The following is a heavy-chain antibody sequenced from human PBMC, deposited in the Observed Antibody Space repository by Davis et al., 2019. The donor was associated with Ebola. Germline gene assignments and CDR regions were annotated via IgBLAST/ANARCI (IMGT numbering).Heavy chain of an antibody. D-gene: IGHD1-26*01. Sequence: ASVKVSCKASGYTFTGYYIHWVRQAPGQGLEWMGWINPDSGGTNYTQKFQGWVTMTRDKSISTVYMELSRLRSDDTAVYYCARESGSYPRTFDYWGQGTLVTVSS. CDR2: INPDSGGT. CDR1: GYTFTGYY. J-gene: IGHJ4*02. CDR3: ARESGSYPRTFDY. V-gene: IGHV1-2*04.